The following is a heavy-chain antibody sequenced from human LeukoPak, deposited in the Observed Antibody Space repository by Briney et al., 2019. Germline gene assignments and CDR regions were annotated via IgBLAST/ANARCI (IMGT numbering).Heavy chain of an antibody. CDR3: AKDRGQQWLVDWFDP. V-gene: IGHV3-30*18. J-gene: IGHJ5*02. D-gene: IGHD6-19*01. CDR2: ISYDGSNK. Sequence: GGSLRLSCAASGFTFSSYGMHWVRQAPGKGLEWVAVISYDGSNKYYADSVKGRFTISRDNSKNTLYLQMNSLRAEDTAVYYCAKDRGQQWLVDWFDPCGQGTLVTVSS. CDR1: GFTFSSYG.